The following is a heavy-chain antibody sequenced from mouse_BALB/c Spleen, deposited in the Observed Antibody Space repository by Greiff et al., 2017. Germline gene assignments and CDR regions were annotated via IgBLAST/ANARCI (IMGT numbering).Heavy chain of an antibody. D-gene: IGHD1-1*01. J-gene: IGHJ1*01. V-gene: IGHV7-1*02. CDR1: GFTFSDFY. CDR2: SRNKANDYTT. Sequence: EVKLVESGGGLVQPGGSLRLSCATSGFTFSDFYMEWVRQPPGKRLEWIAASRNKANDYTTEYSASVKGRFIVSRDTSQSILYLQMNALRAEDTAIYYCARDLYYYGSSLGYFDVWGAGTTVTVSS. CDR3: ARDLYYYGSSLGYFDV.